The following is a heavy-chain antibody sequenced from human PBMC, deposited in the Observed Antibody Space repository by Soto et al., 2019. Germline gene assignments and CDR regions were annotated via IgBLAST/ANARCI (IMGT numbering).Heavy chain of an antibody. Sequence: HLVESGGGVVQPGKSLRLSCAASKFTFSTYDMHWVRQAPGKGLEWVAVVSYDGNKRYYADSVRGRCTISRDNSKNPVDLEMNSLRPQDTAVYFAAKGLDSTAWYYREGAYWCQGNLVSVSS. V-gene: IGHV3-30*18. J-gene: IGHJ4*02. CDR2: VSYDGNKR. D-gene: IGHD6-19*01. CDR3: AKGLDSTAWYYREGAY. CDR1: KFTFSTYD.